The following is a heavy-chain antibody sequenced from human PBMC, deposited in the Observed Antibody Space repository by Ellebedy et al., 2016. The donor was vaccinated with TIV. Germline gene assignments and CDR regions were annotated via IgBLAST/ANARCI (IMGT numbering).Heavy chain of an antibody. Sequence: SGPTLVKPTPTLTLTCTVPGFSLSTSGMCVSWIRQPPGKALEWLARIDWVDDKYYGTSLKTRLTISKDTSKNQVVLTMTNMDPVDTATYYCARTAAYSGMEVRDFDYWGQGTLVTVSS. V-gene: IGHV2-70*11. J-gene: IGHJ4*02. CDR2: IDWVDDK. D-gene: IGHD1-26*01. CDR3: ARTAAYSGMEVRDFDY. CDR1: GFSLSTSGMC.